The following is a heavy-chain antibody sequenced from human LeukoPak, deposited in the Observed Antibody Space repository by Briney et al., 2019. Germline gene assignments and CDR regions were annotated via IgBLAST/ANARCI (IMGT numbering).Heavy chain of an antibody. Sequence: GGSLRLSCADSGFSFTSAWMSWVRQAPGKGLEWVGRIKSETDGGATDYPAPVKDRFTISRDDSKNTLYLQMNSLRTEDTAVYYCTTDPHFGYCSTPSCANYWGPGTLVTVSS. CDR1: GFSFTSAW. V-gene: IGHV3-15*01. D-gene: IGHD2-2*03. CDR3: TTDPHFGYCSTPSCANY. J-gene: IGHJ4*02. CDR2: IKSETDGGAT.